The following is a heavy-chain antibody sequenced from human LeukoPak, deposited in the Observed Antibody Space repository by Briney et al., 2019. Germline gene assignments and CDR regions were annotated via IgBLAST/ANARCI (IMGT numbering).Heavy chain of an antibody. D-gene: IGHD3-9*01. Sequence: GGSLRLSCAASGFXFSSYAISWVRQAPGKGLEWVSAISGSGGSTYYADSVKGRFTISRDNSKNTLYLQMNSLRAEDTAVYYCAKALYYDILTGYYLFDYWGQGTLVTVSS. V-gene: IGHV3-23*01. CDR2: ISGSGGST. J-gene: IGHJ4*02. CDR1: GFXFSSYA. CDR3: AKALYYDILTGYYLFDY.